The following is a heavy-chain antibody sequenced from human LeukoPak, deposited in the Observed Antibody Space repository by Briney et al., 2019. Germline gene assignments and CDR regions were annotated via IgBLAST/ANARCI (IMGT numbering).Heavy chain of an antibody. J-gene: IGHJ4*02. D-gene: IGHD3-10*01. V-gene: IGHV3-30-3*01. CDR2: ISYDGSNK. CDR1: GFTFSSYA. Sequence: GGSLRLSCAASGFTFSSYAMHWVRQAPGKGLEWVAVISYDGSNKYYADSVKGRFTISRDNSKNTLYLQMNSLRAEDTAVCYCARDGLLWFGELFLGGFDYWGQGTLVTVSS. CDR3: ARDGLLWFGELFLGGFDY.